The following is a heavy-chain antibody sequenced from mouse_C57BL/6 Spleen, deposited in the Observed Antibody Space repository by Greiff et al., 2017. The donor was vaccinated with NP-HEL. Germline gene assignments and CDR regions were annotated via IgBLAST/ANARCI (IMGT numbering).Heavy chain of an antibody. V-gene: IGHV3-6*01. CDR1: GYSITSGYY. J-gene: IGHJ2*01. Sequence: DVQLQESGPGLVKPSQSLSLTCSVTGYSITSGYYWTWIRQFPGNKLEWMGYISYDGSNNYNPSLKNRISITRDTSKNQFFLKLNSVTTEDTATYYCASVYYGSVFDYWGQGTTLTVSS. CDR2: ISYDGSN. D-gene: IGHD1-1*01. CDR3: ASVYYGSVFDY.